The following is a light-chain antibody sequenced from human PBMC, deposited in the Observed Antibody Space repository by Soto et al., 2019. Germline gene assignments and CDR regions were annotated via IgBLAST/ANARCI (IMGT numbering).Light chain of an antibody. J-gene: IGKJ1*01. CDR2: GAS. CDR3: QQYGSSPLTWT. V-gene: IGKV3-20*01. CDR1: QSVSSSY. Sequence: EIVLTQSPGTLSLSPGERATLSCRASQSVSSSYLAWYQQKPGQAPRLLIYGASSRATGIPDRFSGSGSGTDFTLAISRLEPEDFVVYYCQQYGSSPLTWTFGQGTKVEIK.